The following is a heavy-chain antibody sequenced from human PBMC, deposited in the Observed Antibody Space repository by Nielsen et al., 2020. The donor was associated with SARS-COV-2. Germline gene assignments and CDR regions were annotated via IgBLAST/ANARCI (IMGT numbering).Heavy chain of an antibody. Sequence: GGSLRLSCAASGFSFSGYWMHWVRQAPGKGLVWVLGLSTDGATIRHADSVKGRFTISRDNAKNTLYLQMNSLRAEDTALYYCANLIVGASYGMDVWGQGTTVTVSS. CDR3: ANLIVGASYGMDV. J-gene: IGHJ6*02. CDR2: LSTDGATI. V-gene: IGHV3-74*01. D-gene: IGHD1-26*01. CDR1: GFSFSGYW.